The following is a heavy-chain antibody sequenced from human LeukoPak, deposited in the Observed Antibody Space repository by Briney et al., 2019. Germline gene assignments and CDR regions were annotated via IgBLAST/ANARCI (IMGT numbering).Heavy chain of an antibody. CDR3: ARLSTYYDFWSPLDY. D-gene: IGHD3-3*01. Sequence: SETLSLTCTVSGASARSHYWSWIRQPPGKGLEWIGYVSYSGGTNCNPSLKSRVTISLDTSNDQFSLRLNSVTAADTAVYYCARLSTYYDFWSPLDYWGQGTLVTVSS. CDR1: GASARSHY. V-gene: IGHV4-59*02. CDR2: VSYSGGT. J-gene: IGHJ4*02.